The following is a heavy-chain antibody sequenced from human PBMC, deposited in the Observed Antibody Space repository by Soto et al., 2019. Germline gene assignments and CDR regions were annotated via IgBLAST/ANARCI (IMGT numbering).Heavy chain of an antibody. CDR2: VNPILSMS. Sequence: QVQLVQSGAEVKSAGSSVKGSCKASGDTFNFYSINWVRQAPGLGLEWVGRVNPILSMSNYAQRFQGRVTMAADKSTGTADMELRSLRPEHTAIYYGARIYGSRYRAVGSWAQAGLVTVSS. CDR1: GDTFNFYS. V-gene: IGHV1-69*02. J-gene: IGHJ4*02. D-gene: IGHD3-10*01. CDR3: ARIYGSRYRAVGS.